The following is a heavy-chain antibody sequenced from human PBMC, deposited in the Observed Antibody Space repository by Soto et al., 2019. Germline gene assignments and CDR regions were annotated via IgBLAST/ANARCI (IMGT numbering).Heavy chain of an antibody. D-gene: IGHD3-22*01. CDR1: GFTFSSYA. J-gene: IGHJ2*01. CDR2: ISGSGGST. V-gene: IGHV3-23*01. CDR3: AKGDSYDSSGYYGSYWYFDL. Sequence: EVQLLESGGGLVQPGGSLRLSCAASGFTFSSYAMSWVRQAPGKGLEWVSAISGSGGSTYYADSVKGRFTISRDNSKNTLYLQMNSLRAEETAVYYCAKGDSYDSSGYYGSYWYFDLWGRGTLVTVSS.